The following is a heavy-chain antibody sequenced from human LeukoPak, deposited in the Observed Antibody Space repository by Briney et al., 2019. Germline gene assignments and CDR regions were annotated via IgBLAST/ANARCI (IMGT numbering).Heavy chain of an antibody. CDR1: GYTFTSYG. J-gene: IGHJ6*03. CDR3: ARDSSRGSGSYYMAVLGDYYYYMDV. Sequence: GASVKVSCKASGYTFTSYGISWVRQAPGQGLEWMGWISAYNGNTNYAQKLQGRVTMTTDTSTSTAYMELRSLRSDDTAVYYCARDSSRGSGSYYMAVLGDYYYYMDVWGKGTTVTVSS. D-gene: IGHD3-10*01. CDR2: ISAYNGNT. V-gene: IGHV1-18*01.